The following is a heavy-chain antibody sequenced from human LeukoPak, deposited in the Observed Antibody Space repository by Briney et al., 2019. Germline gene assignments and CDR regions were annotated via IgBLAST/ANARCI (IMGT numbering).Heavy chain of an antibody. CDR1: GYRFTSYW. D-gene: IGHD3-10*01. CDR3: ARQKTYYYGSDAFDI. Sequence: GESLKISCKGSGYRFTSYWIGWVRQMPGKGLEWMGIIYPGDSDTRYSPSFQGQVTISADKSISTAYLQWSSLKASDTAMYYCARQKTYYYGSDAFDIWGQGTMVTVSS. V-gene: IGHV5-51*01. CDR2: IYPGDSDT. J-gene: IGHJ3*02.